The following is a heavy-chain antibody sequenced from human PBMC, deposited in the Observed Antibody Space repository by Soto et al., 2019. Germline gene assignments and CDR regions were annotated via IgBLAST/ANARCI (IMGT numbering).Heavy chain of an antibody. CDR3: ARQRIEAAFDAFDI. D-gene: IGHD6-13*01. J-gene: IGHJ3*02. CDR1: GYSFTTFR. Sequence: PGESLKISWKGSGYSFTTFRIGWISQMPGKGLEWMGIIYPGDSETRYSPSFQGQVTISADKSNTTAYLQWSGLKASDTSMYYCARQRIEAAFDAFDIWGQGTMVTVSS. V-gene: IGHV5-51*01. CDR2: IYPGDSET.